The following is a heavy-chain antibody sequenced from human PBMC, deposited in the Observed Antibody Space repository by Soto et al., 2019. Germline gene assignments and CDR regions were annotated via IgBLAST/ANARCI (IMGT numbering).Heavy chain of an antibody. J-gene: IGHJ6*02. CDR1: GYTFNSYG. Sequence: ASVKVSCKASGYTFNSYGISWVRQAPGQGLEWMGWISAYNGNTNYVQKFQGRVTMTTEKSTSTAYMELRSLRSDDAAVYCCARDSEGGGYYYYYYGMDVWGQGTTVTVSS. CDR2: ISAYNGNT. CDR3: ARDSEGGGYYYYYYGMDV. D-gene: IGHD2-15*01. V-gene: IGHV1-18*04.